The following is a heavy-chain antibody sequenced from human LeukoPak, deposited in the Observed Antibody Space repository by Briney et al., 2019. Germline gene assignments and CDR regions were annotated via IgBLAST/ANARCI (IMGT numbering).Heavy chain of an antibody. J-gene: IGHJ4*02. CDR3: AREREDILLYFGEFILTDY. Sequence: PSETLSLTCTISGGSISSSSYYWGWIRQPPGKGLEWIGSIYYSGSTYYNPSLKSRVTISVDTSKNQFSLKLSSVTAADTAIYYCAREREDILLYFGEFILTDYWGQGTLVTVSS. V-gene: IGHV4-39*07. CDR2: IYYSGST. CDR1: GGSISSSSYY. D-gene: IGHD3-10*01.